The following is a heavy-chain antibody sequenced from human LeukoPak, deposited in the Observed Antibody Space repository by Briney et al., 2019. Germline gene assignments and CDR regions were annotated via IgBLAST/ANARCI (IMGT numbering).Heavy chain of an antibody. V-gene: IGHV4-59*04. CDR1: GGFINSDY. CDR2: IHYSGST. J-gene: IGHJ4*02. D-gene: IGHD6-19*01. CDR3: ASYSSGWYEDFDY. Sequence: SETLSLTCTVSGGFINSDYWSWIRQPPGMGLEWIGYIHYSGSTYYNPSLKSRVTISVDTSKNQFSLKLSSVTAADTAVYYCASYSSGWYEDFDYWGQGTLVTVSS.